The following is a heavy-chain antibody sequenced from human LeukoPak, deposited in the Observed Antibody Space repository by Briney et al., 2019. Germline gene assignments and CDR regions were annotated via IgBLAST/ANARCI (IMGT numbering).Heavy chain of an antibody. Sequence: GGSLRLSCAASGFTFSSYAMSWVRQAPGKGLEWVSAISGSGGSTYYADSVKGRFTISRDNSKNTLYLRMNSLRAEGTAVYYCAPSSYGSGSNRGYLDYWGQGTLVTVSS. CDR2: ISGSGGST. CDR3: APSSYGSGSNRGYLDY. V-gene: IGHV3-23*01. D-gene: IGHD3-10*01. J-gene: IGHJ4*02. CDR1: GFTFSSYA.